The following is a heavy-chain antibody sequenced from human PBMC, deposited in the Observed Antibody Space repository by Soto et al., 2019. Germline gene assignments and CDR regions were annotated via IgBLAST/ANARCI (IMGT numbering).Heavy chain of an antibody. CDR3: ARGQWIQLHPDAFDI. Sequence: QVQLQESGPGLVKPSQTLSLTCTVSGGSISSGGYYWSWIRQHPGKGLEWIGYIYYSGSTYYNPSHKSRVTISVDTSKNQFSLKLSSVTAADTAVYYCARGQWIQLHPDAFDIWGQGTMVTVSS. D-gene: IGHD5-18*01. CDR2: IYYSGST. V-gene: IGHV4-31*03. CDR1: GGSISSGGYY. J-gene: IGHJ3*02.